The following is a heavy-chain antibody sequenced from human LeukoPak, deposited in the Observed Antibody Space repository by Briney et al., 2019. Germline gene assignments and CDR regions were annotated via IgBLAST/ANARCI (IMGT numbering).Heavy chain of an antibody. D-gene: IGHD3-16*02. V-gene: IGHV3-33*01. CDR1: GFIFSAYG. Sequence: GGSLRLSCAASGFIFSAYGMHWVRQAPGKGLEWLAVIWYDGSSKYYSDSVKGRFTISRDNSKNTLYMQMNNLRVEGTAVYFCARDNRYTGNYLDAFDIWGQGTLVTVSS. CDR3: ARDNRYTGNYLDAFDI. J-gene: IGHJ3*02. CDR2: IWYDGSSK.